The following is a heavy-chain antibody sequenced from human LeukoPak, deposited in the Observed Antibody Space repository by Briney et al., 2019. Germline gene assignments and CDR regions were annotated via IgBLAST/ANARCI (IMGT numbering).Heavy chain of an antibody. J-gene: IGHJ4*02. V-gene: IGHV1-18*01. D-gene: IGHD3-22*01. CDR3: ARPSNIDSSGYYYYDY. CDR2: ISAYNGNT. CDR1: GYTFTSYG. Sequence: ASVKVSCKASGYTFTSYGISWVRQAPGQGLEWMGWISAYNGNTNYAQKLQGRVTMTTDTSTSTAYMELRSLRSDDTAVYYCARPSNIDSSGYYYYDYWGQGTLVTVSS.